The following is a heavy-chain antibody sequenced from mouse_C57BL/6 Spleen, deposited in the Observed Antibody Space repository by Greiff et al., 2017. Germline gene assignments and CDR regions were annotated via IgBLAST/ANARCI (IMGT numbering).Heavy chain of an antibody. V-gene: IGHV5-4*03. Sequence: EVKLMESGGGLVKPGGSLKLSCAASGFTFSSYAMSWVRQTPEKRLEWVATISDGGSYTYYPDNVKGRFTISRDNAKNNLYLQMSHLKSEDTAMYYCARGRTVVATEYFDCWGQGTTLTVSS. CDR1: GFTFSSYA. CDR3: ARGRTVVATEYFDC. D-gene: IGHD1-1*01. J-gene: IGHJ2*01. CDR2: ISDGGSYT.